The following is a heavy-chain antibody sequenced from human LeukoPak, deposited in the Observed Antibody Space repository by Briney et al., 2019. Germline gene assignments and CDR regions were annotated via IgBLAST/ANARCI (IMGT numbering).Heavy chain of an antibody. J-gene: IGHJ4*02. D-gene: IGHD3-22*01. Sequence: SETLSLTCAVSGGSISSSNWWSWVRQPPGKGLEWIGEIYHSGSTNYNPSLKSRVTISVDKSKNQFSLKLSSVTAADTAVYYCASQGSSGYYQTLDYWGQGTLVTVSS. CDR2: IYHSGST. V-gene: IGHV4-4*02. CDR3: ASQGSSGYYQTLDY. CDR1: GGSISSSNW.